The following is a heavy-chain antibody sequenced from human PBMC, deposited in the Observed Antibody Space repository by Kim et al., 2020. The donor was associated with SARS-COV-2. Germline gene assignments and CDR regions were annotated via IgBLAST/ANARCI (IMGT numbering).Heavy chain of an antibody. CDR1: GGSISSSSYY. CDR3: ARLGRVTMIVVVITPVGAFDI. V-gene: IGHV4-39*01. CDR2: IYYSGST. D-gene: IGHD3-22*01. J-gene: IGHJ3*02. Sequence: SETLSLTCTVSGGSISSSSYYWGWIRQPPGKGLEWIGSIYYSGSTYYNPSLKSRVTISVDTSKNQFSLKLSSVTAADTAVYYCARLGRVTMIVVVITPVGAFDIWGQGTMVTVSS.